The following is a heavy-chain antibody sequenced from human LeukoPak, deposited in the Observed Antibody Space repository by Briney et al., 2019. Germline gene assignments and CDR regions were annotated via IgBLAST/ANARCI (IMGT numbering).Heavy chain of an antibody. J-gene: IGHJ1*01. D-gene: IGHD3-22*01. CDR2: IYTSGST. CDR3: AREDYYDSSGYFAEYFQH. V-gene: IGHV4-61*02. CDR1: GGSISSGSYY. Sequence: SQTLSLTCTVSGGSISSGSYYWSWIRQPAGKGLEWIGRIYTSGSTNYNPSLKSRVTISVDTSKNQFSLKLSSVTAADTAVYYCAREDYYDSSGYFAEYFQHWGQGTLDTVSS.